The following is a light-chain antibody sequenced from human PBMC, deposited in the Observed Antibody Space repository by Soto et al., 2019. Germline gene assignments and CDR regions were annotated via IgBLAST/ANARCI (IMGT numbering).Light chain of an antibody. CDR1: QSIGRF. V-gene: IGKV1-5*01. CDR3: QQCYMGWT. Sequence: DIKMNKSPSTLSASVGDRVTITCRASQSIGRFLAWYQHQPGKAPKLLIYDASTLESGVPSRFSGTGSGTEFTFSITSQQPEDFGTYYCQQCYMGWTFGQGTKVDIK. CDR2: DAS. J-gene: IGKJ1*01.